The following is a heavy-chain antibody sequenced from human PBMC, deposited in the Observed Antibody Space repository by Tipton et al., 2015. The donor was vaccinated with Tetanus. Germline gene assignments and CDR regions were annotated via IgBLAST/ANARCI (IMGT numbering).Heavy chain of an antibody. V-gene: IGHV4-59*01. D-gene: IGHD2-15*01. J-gene: IGHJ4*02. CDR3: VRGGLGEVGY. CDR1: GGSISSYY. CDR2: IYYSGST. Sequence: TLSLTCTVSGGSISSYYWSWIRRPPGKGLEWIGYIYYSGSTNYNPSLKSRVTISVDTSKNQFSLKLSSVTAADTAVYYCVRGGLGEVGYWGQGTLVTVSS.